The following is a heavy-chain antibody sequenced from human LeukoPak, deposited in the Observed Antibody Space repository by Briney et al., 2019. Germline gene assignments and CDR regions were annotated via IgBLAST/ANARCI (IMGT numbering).Heavy chain of an antibody. CDR2: ISYDGSNK. Sequence: PGGSLRLSCAASGFTFSSYAMHWVRQAPGKGLEWEAVISYDGSNKYYADSVKGRFTISRDNSKNTLYLQMNSLRAEDTAVYYCARDPRNYVQPLGFDYWGQGTLVTVSS. D-gene: IGHD4-11*01. J-gene: IGHJ4*02. CDR3: ARDPRNYVQPLGFDY. V-gene: IGHV3-30*04. CDR1: GFTFSSYA.